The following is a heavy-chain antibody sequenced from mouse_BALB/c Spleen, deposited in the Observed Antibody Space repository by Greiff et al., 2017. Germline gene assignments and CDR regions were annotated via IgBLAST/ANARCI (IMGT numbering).Heavy chain of an antibody. D-gene: IGHD2-14*01. Sequence: EVKVEESGGGLVQPGGSRKLSCAASGFTFSSFGMHWVRQAPEKGLEWVAYISSGSSTIYYADTVKGRFTISRDNPKNTLFLQMTSLRSEDTAMYYCARGYDAGGFDYWGQGTTLTVSS. CDR3: ARGYDAGGFDY. CDR2: ISSGSSTI. J-gene: IGHJ2*01. V-gene: IGHV5-17*02. CDR1: GFTFSSFG.